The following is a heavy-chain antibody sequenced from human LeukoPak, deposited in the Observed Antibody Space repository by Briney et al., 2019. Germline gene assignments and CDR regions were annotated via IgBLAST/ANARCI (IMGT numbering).Heavy chain of an antibody. J-gene: IGHJ4*02. CDR1: GFTVSSNY. CDR3: ARGNYYDFWSGYPSHFDY. Sequence: GGSLSLSCAASGFTVSSNYMSWVRQAPGKGLEWVSVIYSGGSTYYADSVKGRFTISRDNSKNTLYLQMNSLRAEDTAVYYCARGNYYDFWSGYPSHFDYWGQGTLVTVSS. V-gene: IGHV3-53*01. D-gene: IGHD3-3*01. CDR2: IYSGGST.